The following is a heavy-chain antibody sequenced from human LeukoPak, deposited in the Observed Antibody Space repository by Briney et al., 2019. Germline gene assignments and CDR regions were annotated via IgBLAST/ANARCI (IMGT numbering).Heavy chain of an antibody. J-gene: IGHJ6*02. V-gene: IGHV1-46*01. D-gene: IGHD1-1*01. CDR1: GYTFTSHY. CDR2: INPSGGST. Sequence: ASVTVSCKASGYTFTSHYMHWVRQAPGQGLEWMGIINPSGGSTSYAQKFQGRVTMTRDTSTSTVYMELSSLRSEDTAVYYCARRPVQLYYYYGMDVWGQGTTVTVSS. CDR3: ARRPVQLYYYYGMDV.